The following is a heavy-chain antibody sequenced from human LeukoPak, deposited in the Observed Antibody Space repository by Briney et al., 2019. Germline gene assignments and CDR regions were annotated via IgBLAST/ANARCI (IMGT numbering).Heavy chain of an antibody. J-gene: IGHJ4*02. CDR1: GGSISSYY. CDR2: IYYSGST. CDR3: ARWWGYSYGH. Sequence: NPSETLSLTCTVSGGSISSYYWSWIRQPPGKGLEWIGYIYYSGSTNYNPSLKSRVTISVDTSKDQFSLKLSSVTAADTAVYYCARWWGYSYGHWGQGTLVTVSS. D-gene: IGHD5-18*01. V-gene: IGHV4-59*12.